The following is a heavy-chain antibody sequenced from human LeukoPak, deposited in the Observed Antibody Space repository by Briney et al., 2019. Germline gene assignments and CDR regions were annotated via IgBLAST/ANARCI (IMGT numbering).Heavy chain of an antibody. Sequence: GGSLRLSCAASGFTFSSYWMSWVRQAPGKGLEWVANIKQDGSEKYYVDSVKGRFTISRDNAKNSLYLQMNSLRAEDTAVYYCARSPLLEWLLYPYYYYYMDVWGKGTTVTVSS. V-gene: IGHV3-7*01. J-gene: IGHJ6*03. CDR3: ARSPLLEWLLYPYYYYYMDV. CDR1: GFTFSSYW. D-gene: IGHD3-3*01. CDR2: IKQDGSEK.